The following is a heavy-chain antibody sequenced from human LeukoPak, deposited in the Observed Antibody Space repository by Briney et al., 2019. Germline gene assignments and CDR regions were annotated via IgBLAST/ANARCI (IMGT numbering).Heavy chain of an antibody. CDR1: GYTFTGYY. J-gene: IGHJ5*02. CDR2: INPNSGGT. Sequence: GASVKVSCKAAGYTFTGYYMFWVRQAPGQGLEWTGRINPNSGGTNYAQKFQGRVTMTRDTSISTAYMELSRLRSDDTAVYYCARGYCSGGSCCSVENWFDPWGQGTLVTVSS. CDR3: ARGYCSGGSCCSVENWFDP. D-gene: IGHD2-15*01. V-gene: IGHV1-2*06.